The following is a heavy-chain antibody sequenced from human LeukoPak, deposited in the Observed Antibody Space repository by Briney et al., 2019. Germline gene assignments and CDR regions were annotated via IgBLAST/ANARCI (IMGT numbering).Heavy chain of an antibody. D-gene: IGHD6-19*01. Sequence: GGSLRLPCAASGFTVTSNYMNWVRQAPGKGLEWVSVIYSGGSTYYADSVKGRFTISRDNSKNTLYLQMNSLRAEDTAVYYCARDERGSGFIYFDYWGQGTLVTVSS. CDR1: GFTVTSNY. V-gene: IGHV3-53*01. J-gene: IGHJ4*02. CDR3: ARDERGSGFIYFDY. CDR2: IYSGGST.